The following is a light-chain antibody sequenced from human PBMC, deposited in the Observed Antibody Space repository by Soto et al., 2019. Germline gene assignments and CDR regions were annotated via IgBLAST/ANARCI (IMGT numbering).Light chain of an antibody. CDR1: QDISNY. V-gene: IGKV1-33*01. J-gene: IGKJ4*01. CDR2: WAS. CDR3: QQYYSTTLT. Sequence: DIQMTQSPSSLSASVGDRVTITCQASQDISNYLNWSQQKPGKAPRLLIYWASTRESGVPDRFSGSGSGTDFTLTISSLQAEDVALYYCQQYYSTTLTFGGGTKVYIK.